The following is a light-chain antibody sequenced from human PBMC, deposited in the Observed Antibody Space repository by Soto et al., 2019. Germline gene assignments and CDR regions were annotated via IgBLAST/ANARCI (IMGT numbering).Light chain of an antibody. V-gene: IGLV1-51*01. CDR3: GSWDSSLSAYV. CDR2: DDN. J-gene: IGLJ1*01. Sequence: QSVMTQPPSVSAAPGQKVTISCSGSSSNIGGNSVSWYQQLPGTAPKLLIYDDNKRPSGIPDRFSGSKSGTSATLGITGFKTEDEADYYCGSWDSSLSAYVFGTGTKLTVL. CDR1: SSNIGGNS.